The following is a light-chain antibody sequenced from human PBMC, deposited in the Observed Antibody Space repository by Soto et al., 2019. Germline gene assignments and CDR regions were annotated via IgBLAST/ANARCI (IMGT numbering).Light chain of an antibody. CDR1: SSDVGSYNL. V-gene: IGLV2-23*01. CDR3: CSYAGRSTYYV. J-gene: IGLJ1*01. CDR2: EGT. Sequence: QSALTQPASVSGSPGQSITISCTGTSSDVGSYNLVSWYQQHPGKAPKLIIYEGTKRPSGVSNRFSGSKSGNTASLTISGLQAEDGADYSCCSYAGRSTYYVFRTGTKVTVL.